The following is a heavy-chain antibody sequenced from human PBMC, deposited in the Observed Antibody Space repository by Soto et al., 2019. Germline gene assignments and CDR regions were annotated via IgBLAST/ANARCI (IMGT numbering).Heavy chain of an antibody. CDR1: GGSVSGYY. J-gene: IGHJ3*02. CDR2: INHSGST. D-gene: IGHD6-6*01. CDR3: ARGHSSSPDDAFDI. V-gene: IGHV4-34*01. Sequence: QVQLQQWGAGLLKPSETLSLTCAVYGGSVSGYYWSWIRQPPGKGLEWIGEINHSGSTNYNPSLKSRVTISVDTSKNQFSLKLSSVTAADTAVYYCARGHSSSPDDAFDIWGQGTMVTVSS.